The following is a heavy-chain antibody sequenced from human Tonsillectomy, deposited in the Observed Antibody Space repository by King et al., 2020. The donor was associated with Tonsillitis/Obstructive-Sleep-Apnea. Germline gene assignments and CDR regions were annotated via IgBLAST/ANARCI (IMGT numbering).Heavy chain of an antibody. CDR3: AKDVGYYGPGHYGMDV. CDR2: ISYDGSNK. V-gene: IGHV3-30*18. Sequence: VQLVESGGGVVQPGRSLRLSCAASGFTFSTYGMHWVRQAPGKGLEWVAVISYDGSNKYYADSVKGRFTISRDNSKNTLFLQMNSLRAEDTAVYSCAKDVGYYGPGHYGMDVWGQGTTVTVSS. D-gene: IGHD3-10*01. CDR1: GFTFSTYG. J-gene: IGHJ6*02.